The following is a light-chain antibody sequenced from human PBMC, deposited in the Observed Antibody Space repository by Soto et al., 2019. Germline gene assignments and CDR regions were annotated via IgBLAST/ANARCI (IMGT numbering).Light chain of an antibody. CDR2: EVS. J-gene: IGLJ1*01. CDR1: SSDGGGYNY. Sequence: QSVLTTPPSASGSPGQSVTISCTGTSSDGGGYNYVSWYQQHPGKAPKLMIYEVSKRPSGVPDRFSGSKSGHTASLTVSGLQAEDEADYYCSSYAGSNNFVFGTGTKVTVL. CDR3: SSYAGSNNFV. V-gene: IGLV2-8*01.